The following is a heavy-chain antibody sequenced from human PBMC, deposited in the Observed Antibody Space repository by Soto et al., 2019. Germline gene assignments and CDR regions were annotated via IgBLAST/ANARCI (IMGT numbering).Heavy chain of an antibody. D-gene: IGHD2-21*02. CDR1: GFTFSMYS. J-gene: IGHJ6*02. V-gene: IGHV3-7*03. Sequence: PVGSLRLSCEVSGFTFSMYSMSWVRQSPGKGLEWVAKIPQDGVDGHYADSVKGRFIISRDNDKNSLHLQLNNLRAEDTAVYYCARDHLILPAHDFFYGSDVWGRGATVTV. CDR3: ARDHLILPAHDFFYGSDV. CDR2: IPQDGVDG.